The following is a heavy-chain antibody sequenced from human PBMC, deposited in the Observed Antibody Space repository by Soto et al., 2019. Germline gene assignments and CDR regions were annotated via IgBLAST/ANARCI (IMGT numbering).Heavy chain of an antibody. CDR2: VSSYNGNT. V-gene: IGHV1-18*01. J-gene: IGHJ4*02. D-gene: IGHD3-10*01. Sequence: QVQLVQSGPEVKKPGSSVTVSCKTSGYTFTDHGIDWVRQAPGHGLEWGGWVSSYNGNTNYAYNLKDRVIMTTAASTSTAYMELRGLRSDDTAVYYCAREVEGSYSPADFWGQGTPVTVSS. CDR3: AREVEGSYSPADF. CDR1: GYTFTDHG.